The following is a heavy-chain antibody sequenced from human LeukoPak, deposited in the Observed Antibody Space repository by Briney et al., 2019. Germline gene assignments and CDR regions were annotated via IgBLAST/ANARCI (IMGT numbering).Heavy chain of an antibody. CDR1: GFTFSSYA. CDR3: AAPGVPAATYYFDY. CDR2: ISYDGSNK. J-gene: IGHJ4*02. V-gene: IGHV3-30-3*01. Sequence: GGSLRLSCAASGFTFSSYAMHWVRQAPGKGLEWVAVISYDGSNKYYADSVKGRFTISRDNSKNTLYLQMNSLRAEDTAVYYCAAPGVPAATYYFDYWGQGTLVTVSS. D-gene: IGHD2-2*01.